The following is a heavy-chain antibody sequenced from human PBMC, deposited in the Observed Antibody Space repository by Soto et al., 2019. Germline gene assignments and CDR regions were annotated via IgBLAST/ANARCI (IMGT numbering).Heavy chain of an antibody. V-gene: IGHV3-9*01. CDR1: GFTFDDYA. J-gene: IGHJ4*02. CDR3: ARGGPDGFCSGGRCYFDS. D-gene: IGHD2-15*01. CDR2: ISWNSNIV. Sequence: EVHLVESGGGLVQPGRSLRLSCAASGFTFDDYAMYWVRRVPGKGLEWVSSISWNSNIVGYVDSVKGRFTISRVNAKNSLYLQMNSLRPEDTALYYCARGGPDGFCSGGRCYFDSWGQGTLVTVSS.